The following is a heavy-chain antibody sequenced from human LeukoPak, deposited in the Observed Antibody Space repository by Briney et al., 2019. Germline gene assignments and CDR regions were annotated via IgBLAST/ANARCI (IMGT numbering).Heavy chain of an antibody. CDR2: FDPEDGET. V-gene: IGHV1-24*01. D-gene: IGHD2-15*01. CDR1: GYTLTELS. Sequence: GAPVKVSCKVSGYTLTELSMHWVRQAPGKGLEWMGGFDPEDGETIYAQKFQGRVTMTEDTSTDTAYMGLSSLRSKDTAVYYCATLNLSIVVVPYFDYWGQGTLVTVSS. J-gene: IGHJ4*02. CDR3: ATLNLSIVVVPYFDY.